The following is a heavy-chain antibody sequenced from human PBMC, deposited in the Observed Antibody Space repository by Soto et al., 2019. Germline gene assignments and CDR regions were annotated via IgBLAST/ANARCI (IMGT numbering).Heavy chain of an antibody. CDR3: AGETGVYDVNGFDH. D-gene: IGHD5-12*01. CDR2: INAGNGNT. V-gene: IGHV1-3*01. J-gene: IGHJ5*02. CDR1: GYTFTSSA. Sequence: QVQLVQSGAEVKKPGASVKVSCKASGYTFTSSAMHWVRQAPGQRLEWMGWINAGNGNTKYSQKFQGRVTITRYTSASTAYMELSSLRSEDTAVYYCAGETGVYDVNGFDHCGKGPLVTVSS.